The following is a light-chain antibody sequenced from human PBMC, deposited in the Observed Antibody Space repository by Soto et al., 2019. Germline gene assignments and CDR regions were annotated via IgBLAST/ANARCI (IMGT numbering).Light chain of an antibody. Sequence: EIVLTQSPGTLSLSPGERATLSCRASQSVSNNYLAWYQQKPGQAPRLLIYGASSRATGIPDRFSGSGSGTDFTLTISRLETEDFAVYYGQQYGRSPQAAWTFGQGNKVEIK. CDR3: QQYGRSPQAAWT. J-gene: IGKJ1*01. CDR2: GAS. CDR1: QSVSNNY. V-gene: IGKV3-20*01.